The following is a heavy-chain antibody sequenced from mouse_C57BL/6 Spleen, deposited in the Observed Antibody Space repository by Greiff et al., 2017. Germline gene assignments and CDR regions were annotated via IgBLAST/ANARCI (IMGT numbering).Heavy chain of an antibody. D-gene: IGHD4-1*01. CDR1: GYTFTDYY. CDR2: IDPYNGGT. J-gene: IGHJ4*01. Sequence: VQLQQSGPVLVKPGASVKMSCKASGYTFTDYYMNWVKQSHGQSLEWIGVIDPYNGGTSYNQKFKGKATLTVDKSSSTAYLELNSLTSEDSAVYYCSRSEDWNYAMDYWGQGTSVTVAS. V-gene: IGHV1-19*01. CDR3: SRSEDWNYAMDY.